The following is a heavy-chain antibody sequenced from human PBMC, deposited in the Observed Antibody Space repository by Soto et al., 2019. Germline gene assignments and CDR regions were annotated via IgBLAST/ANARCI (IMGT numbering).Heavy chain of an antibody. CDR1: EFTFNNFW. CDR3: AKGGPYYYYGMDV. D-gene: IGHD2-15*01. Sequence: PRLSCAASEFTFNNFWMTWVRQAPGKGLECVANINQDGSEKYYVNSVKGRFTISRDNAKNSLYLQMNSLRAEDTAIYYCAKGGPYYYYGMDVWGQGTTVTVSS. J-gene: IGHJ6*02. CDR2: INQDGSEK. V-gene: IGHV3-7*03.